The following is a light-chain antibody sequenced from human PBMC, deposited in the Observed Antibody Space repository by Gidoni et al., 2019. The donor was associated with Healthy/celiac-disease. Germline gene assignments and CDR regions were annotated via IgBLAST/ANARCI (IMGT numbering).Light chain of an antibody. CDR3: QQSYSTPRT. Sequence: DIQMTQSPSSLSASVGDRVTITCRASQSISSYLNWYQQKPGKAPKLLIYAASSLQSGVPSRFSGSGSGTDFTLTNSSLQPEDFATYYCQQSYSTPRTFXGXTKVXIK. V-gene: IGKV1-39*01. J-gene: IGKJ4*01. CDR2: AAS. CDR1: QSISSY.